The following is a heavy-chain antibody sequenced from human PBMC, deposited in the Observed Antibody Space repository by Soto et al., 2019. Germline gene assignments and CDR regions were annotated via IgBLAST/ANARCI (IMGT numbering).Heavy chain of an antibody. CDR1: GFTFSSYS. J-gene: IGHJ6*03. Sequence: GGSLRLSCAASGFTFSSYSMNWVRQAPGKGLEWVSYISSSSSTIYYADSVKGRFTISRDNAKNSLYLQMNSLRAEDTAVYYCARGDNRTPPPRTELAYGDYVWLEYYYYYYMDVWGKGTTVTVSS. V-gene: IGHV3-48*01. CDR3: ARGDNRTPPPRTELAYGDYVWLEYYYYYYMDV. CDR2: ISSSSSTI. D-gene: IGHD4-17*01.